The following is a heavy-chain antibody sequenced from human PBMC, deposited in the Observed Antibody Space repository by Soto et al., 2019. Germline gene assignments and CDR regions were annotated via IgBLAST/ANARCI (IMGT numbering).Heavy chain of an antibody. CDR3: ARDPLKSIAAED. V-gene: IGHV1-69*06. J-gene: IGHJ4*02. Sequence: WASVKVSCKASGGTFSSYAISWVRQAPGQGLEWMGGIIPIFGTANYAQKFQGRVTITADKSTSTAYMELSSLRSEDTAVYYCARDPLKSIAAEDWGQGTLVTVSS. CDR2: IIPIFGTA. D-gene: IGHD6-13*01. CDR1: GGTFSSYA.